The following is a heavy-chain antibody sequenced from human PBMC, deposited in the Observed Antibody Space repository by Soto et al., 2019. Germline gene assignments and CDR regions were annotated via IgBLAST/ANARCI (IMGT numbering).Heavy chain of an antibody. Sequence: GGALRLSWAASGFTLSDYYISWIRQAPGKGLEWVSYISSSDSIIYYADSVKGRFTISRDNAKNSLYLQMNSLRAEDTAVYYCARDLGYYDSSGYFDYWGQGTLVTVSS. D-gene: IGHD3-22*01. V-gene: IGHV3-11*01. J-gene: IGHJ4*02. CDR2: ISSSDSII. CDR1: GFTLSDYY. CDR3: ARDLGYYDSSGYFDY.